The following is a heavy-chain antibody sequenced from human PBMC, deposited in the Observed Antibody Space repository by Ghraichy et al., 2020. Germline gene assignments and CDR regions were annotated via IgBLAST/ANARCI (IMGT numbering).Heavy chain of an antibody. V-gene: IGHV4-30-2*01. CDR3: ARESKLRYFDG. J-gene: IGHJ4*02. D-gene: IGHD3-9*01. Sequence: SETLSLTCAVSGGSISSGGYSWSWIRQPPGKGLEWIGYIYHSGSTYYNPSLKSRVTISVDRSKNQFSLKLSSVTAADTAVYYCARESKLRYFDGWGQGTLVTVSS. CDR2: IYHSGST. CDR1: GGSISSGGYS.